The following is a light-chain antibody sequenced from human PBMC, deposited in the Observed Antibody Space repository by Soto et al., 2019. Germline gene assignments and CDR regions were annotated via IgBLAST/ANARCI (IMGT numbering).Light chain of an antibody. J-gene: IGKJ4*01. CDR1: QGIAIW. Sequence: DIQMTQSPSTLSASVGDRVTITCRASQGIAIWLSWYQQKPGKAPNLVIYDASNLNGGVPYRFNGSGSGTEFTITLSSLQPEDFASYYCQQPRSYPVTFGGGTKVEIK. CDR3: QQPRSYPVT. V-gene: IGKV1-5*01. CDR2: DAS.